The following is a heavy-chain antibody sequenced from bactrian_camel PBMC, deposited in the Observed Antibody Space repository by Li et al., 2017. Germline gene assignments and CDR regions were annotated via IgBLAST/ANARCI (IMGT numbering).Heavy chain of an antibody. D-gene: IGHD2*01. V-gene: IGHV3S53*01. Sequence: HVQLVESGGGSVQAGGSLRLSCAASAYTYCTDDMAWYRQAPGKEREFVSGLDSDGNTTYADSVKGRFTISQDNAKNTLYLQMNSLKPEDTAMYYCKRARKLFQSGLCLPVWGQGTQVTVS. CDR2: LDSDGNT. J-gene: IGHJ4*01. CDR1: AYTYCTDD. CDR3: KRARKLFQSGLCLPV.